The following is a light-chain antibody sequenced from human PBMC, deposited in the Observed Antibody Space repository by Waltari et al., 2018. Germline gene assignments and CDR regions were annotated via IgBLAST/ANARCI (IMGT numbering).Light chain of an antibody. CDR2: EIY. J-gene: IGLJ2*01. V-gene: IGLV2-23*02. CDR3: SSYAGATL. Sequence: QSALTQPASVSGSPGQSITISCTGTSGAVGRYNLVSWYQQHPGKAPKLMIYEIYKRPSWISDRFSGSKSGNTASLTISGLQAEDEADYYCSSYAGATLFGGGTKLTVL. CDR1: SGAVGRYNL.